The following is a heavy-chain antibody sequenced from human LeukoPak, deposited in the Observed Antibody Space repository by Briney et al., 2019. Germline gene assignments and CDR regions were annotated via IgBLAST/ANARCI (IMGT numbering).Heavy chain of an antibody. CDR1: GFSFSTYA. Sequence: GGSLRLSCAASGFSFSTYAMTWVRQAPGKGLEWVSTISGSGTTTYYADSVKGRFTISRDNSKNTLSLQMNSLRAEDTALYYCAKDSMVRGLVDYWGQGALVTVSS. CDR2: ISGSGTTT. CDR3: AKDSMVRGLVDY. J-gene: IGHJ4*02. D-gene: IGHD3-10*01. V-gene: IGHV3-23*01.